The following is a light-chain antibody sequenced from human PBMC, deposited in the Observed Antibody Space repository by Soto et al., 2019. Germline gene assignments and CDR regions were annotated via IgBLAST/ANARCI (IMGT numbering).Light chain of an antibody. CDR1: QGISSA. CDR2: AAS. J-gene: IGKJ4*01. V-gene: IGKV1-13*02. Sequence: AIQLTQSPSSLSASVGDRVTITCRASQGISSALAWYQQKPGEAPNLLIFAASNLETGVPSRFSGSGSGTDFTLTISSLQTEDFAIYYCQQFHSYPLTFGGGTKVDIK. CDR3: QQFHSYPLT.